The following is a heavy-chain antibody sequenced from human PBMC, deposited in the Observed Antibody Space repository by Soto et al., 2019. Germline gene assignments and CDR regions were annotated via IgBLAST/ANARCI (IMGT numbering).Heavy chain of an antibody. D-gene: IGHD2-2*01. CDR2: ISAYNGNT. Sequence: QVQLVQSGAEVKKPGASVKVSCKASGYTFTSYGISWVRQAPGQGLEWMGWISAYNGNTNYAQKLQGRVTMTTDTSTSTAYMELRSLRSDDTAVYYCARGRYCISTSCHNTNYGMDVWGQGTTVTVSS. V-gene: IGHV1-18*01. J-gene: IGHJ6*02. CDR3: ARGRYCISTSCHNTNYGMDV. CDR1: GYTFTSYG.